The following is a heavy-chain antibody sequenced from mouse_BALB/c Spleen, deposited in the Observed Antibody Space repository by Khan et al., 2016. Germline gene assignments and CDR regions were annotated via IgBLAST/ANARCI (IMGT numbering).Heavy chain of an antibody. CDR3: ARSDYGDKDAMDY. V-gene: IGHV3-2*02. J-gene: IGHJ4*01. Sequence: EVQLQESGPGLVKPSQSLSLTCTVTGYSITSDYAWNWIRQFPGNRLEWMCYISYSGSTSYNPSLKSRISITRDTSKNQFFLQLKSVTSEDTATYYCARSDYGDKDAMDYWGQGTSVTVSS. CDR2: ISYSGST. CDR1: GYSITSDYA. D-gene: IGHD1-1*01.